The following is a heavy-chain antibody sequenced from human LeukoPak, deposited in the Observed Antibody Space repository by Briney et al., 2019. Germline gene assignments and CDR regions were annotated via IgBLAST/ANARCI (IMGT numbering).Heavy chain of an antibody. Sequence: PSETLSLTCTVSGGSISSYYWSWIRQPAGKGLEWIGRIYTSGSTNYNPSLKSRVTMSVDTSKNQFSLKLSSVTAADTAVYYCARGRTIAAAEDNYYMDVRGKGTTVTVSS. CDR2: IYTSGST. V-gene: IGHV4-4*07. CDR3: ARGRTIAAAEDNYYMDV. J-gene: IGHJ6*03. D-gene: IGHD6-13*01. CDR1: GGSISSYY.